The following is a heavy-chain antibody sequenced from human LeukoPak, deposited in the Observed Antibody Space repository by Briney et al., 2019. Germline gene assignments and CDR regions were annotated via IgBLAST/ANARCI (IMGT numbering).Heavy chain of an antibody. D-gene: IGHD6-13*01. Sequence: ASVKVSFKASGYTFTSYGISWVRQAPGQGLEWMGWISAYNGNTNYAQKLQGRVTMTTDTSTSTAYMELRSLRSDDTAVYYCARGLGQQLVHGLDYWGQGTLVTVSS. CDR3: ARGLGQQLVHGLDY. CDR1: GYTFTSYG. V-gene: IGHV1-18*04. J-gene: IGHJ4*02. CDR2: ISAYNGNT.